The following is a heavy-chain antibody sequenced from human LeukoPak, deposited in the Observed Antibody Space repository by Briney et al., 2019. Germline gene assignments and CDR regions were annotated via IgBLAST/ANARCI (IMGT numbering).Heavy chain of an antibody. J-gene: IGHJ4*02. CDR1: GFTFRDYF. V-gene: IGHV3-11*01. Sequence: GGSLRLSCAASGFTFRDYFMSWIRQAPGKGLEWVAYTNTAGNTIYYADSMKGRFTISRDNAKNSLYLQMNTLRAEDTAVYYCARGEPGEYQLLSPYFDYWGQGTLVTVSS. CDR3: ARGEPGEYQLLSPYFDY. D-gene: IGHD2-2*01. CDR2: TNTAGNTI.